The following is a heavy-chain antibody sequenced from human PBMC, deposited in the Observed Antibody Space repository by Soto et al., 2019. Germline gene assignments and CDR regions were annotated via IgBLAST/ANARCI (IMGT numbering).Heavy chain of an antibody. CDR2: IYPGDSDT. D-gene: IGHD4-4*01. CDR1: GYSFTSYW. J-gene: IGHJ6*02. CDR3: ARCGATVYTSRPYGMDV. V-gene: IGHV5-51*01. Sequence: GESLKISCKGSGYSFTSYWIGWVRQMPGKGLEWMGIIYPGDSDTRYSPSFQGQVTISADKSISTAYLQWSSLKASDTVMYYCARCGATVYTSRPYGMDVWGQGTTVTVSS.